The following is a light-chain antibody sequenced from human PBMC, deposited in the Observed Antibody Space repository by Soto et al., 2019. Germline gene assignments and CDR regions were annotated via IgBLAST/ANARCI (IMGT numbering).Light chain of an antibody. CDR1: SSDIGAGFD. CDR3: QSYENSRTGFYV. J-gene: IGLJ1*01. Sequence: QSVLTQPPSVSGAPGQRVTISCTGSSSDIGAGFDVHWYQHLPGTAPKLLIYGNTNRPSGVPGRFSGSKSGTSASLAITGLQAEDEADYYCQSYENSRTGFYVFGTGTKLTVL. CDR2: GNT. V-gene: IGLV1-40*01.